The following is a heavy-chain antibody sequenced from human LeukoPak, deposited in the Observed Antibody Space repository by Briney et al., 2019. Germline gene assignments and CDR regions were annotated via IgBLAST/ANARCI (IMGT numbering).Heavy chain of an antibody. D-gene: IGHD3-22*01. CDR2: IKQDGSEK. CDR3: ARDKSYYDSSGYLGGAFDI. Sequence: GGSLRLSCAASGFTFSTYWMSWVRQAPGKGLEWVAKIKQDGSEKYYVDSVKGRFTISRDNAKNSLYLQMNSLRAEDTAVYYCARDKSYYDSSGYLGGAFDIWGQGTMVTVSS. V-gene: IGHV3-7*01. J-gene: IGHJ3*02. CDR1: GFTFSTYW.